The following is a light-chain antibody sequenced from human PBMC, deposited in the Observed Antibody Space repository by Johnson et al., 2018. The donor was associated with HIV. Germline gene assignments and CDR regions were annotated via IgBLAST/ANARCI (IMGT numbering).Light chain of an antibody. CDR1: GSNIGDNY. CDR2: DDI. CDR3: GTWDSSLSANG. J-gene: IGLJ1*01. Sequence: SVLTQPPSVSAAPGQKVTISCSGIGSNIGDNYVSWYQHLPGTAPRLLIYDDIKRPSGIPDRFSGSKSGTSATLGITGLQTGDEADYYCGTWDSSLSANGFGTGTKVTVL. V-gene: IGLV1-51*01.